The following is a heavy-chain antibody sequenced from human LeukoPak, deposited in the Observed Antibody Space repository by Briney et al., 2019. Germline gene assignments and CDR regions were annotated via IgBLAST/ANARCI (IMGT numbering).Heavy chain of an antibody. CDR2: IRSGGSIT. J-gene: IGHJ4*02. D-gene: IGHD3-3*01. V-gene: IGHV3-48*01. Sequence: PGGSLRLSCAASGFIFSSYSMNWVRQAPGKGLEWVSYIRSGGSITRYADYVKGRFTISRDNAKNSLYLQMNSLRAEDTAVYYCARVIWSGYYQIDYWGQGTLVTVSS. CDR1: GFIFSSYS. CDR3: ARVIWSGYYQIDY.